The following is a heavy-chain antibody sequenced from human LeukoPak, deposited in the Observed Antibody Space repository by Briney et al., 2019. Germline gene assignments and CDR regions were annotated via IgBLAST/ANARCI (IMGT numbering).Heavy chain of an antibody. D-gene: IGHD3-16*02. CDR1: GFTVSTNY. CDR3: ASLPTPFIALDY. CDR2: IYRDGNT. Sequence: PGGSLRLSCAASGFTVSTNYMSWARQAPGKGLEWVSVIYRDGNTYYADSVKGRFTISRDNSKNTLYLQMNSLRAEDTAVYYCASLPTPFIALDYWGQGTLVTVSS. J-gene: IGHJ4*02. V-gene: IGHV3-66*01.